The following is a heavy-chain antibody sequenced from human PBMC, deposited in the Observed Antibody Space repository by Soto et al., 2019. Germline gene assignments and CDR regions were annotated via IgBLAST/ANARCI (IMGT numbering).Heavy chain of an antibody. V-gene: IGHV3-33*01. J-gene: IGHJ6*02. D-gene: IGHD6-13*01. CDR1: GFIFSSYG. Sequence: QVQLLESGGGVVQPGRSLRLSCAASGFIFSSYGMHWVRQAPGKGLEWVSLIWYEGTNKYYADSVKGRFTISRDSSKNKLVLQMNRVRAEATGVYYCARDMHHYDSSWSRRTFFNDGMDVWGQGTTDTVS. CDR2: IWYEGTNK. CDR3: ARDMHHYDSSWSRRTFFNDGMDV.